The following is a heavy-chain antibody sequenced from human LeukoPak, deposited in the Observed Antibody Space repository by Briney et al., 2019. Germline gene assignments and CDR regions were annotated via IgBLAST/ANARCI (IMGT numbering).Heavy chain of an antibody. CDR2: INPSGGST. V-gene: IGHV1-46*01. D-gene: IGHD6-13*01. CDR1: GYTFTSYY. J-gene: IGHJ6*03. CDR3: ARAGYSSTFGVYMDV. Sequence: ASVKVSCKASGYTFTSYYMHWVRQAPGQGLEWMGIINPSGGSTSYAQKFQGRVTMTRDTSTSTVYMELSSLRSEDTAVYYCARAGYSSTFGVYMDVWGKGTTVTVSS.